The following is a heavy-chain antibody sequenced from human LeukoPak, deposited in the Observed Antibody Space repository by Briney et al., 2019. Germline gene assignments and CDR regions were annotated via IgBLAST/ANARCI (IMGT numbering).Heavy chain of an antibody. CDR3: ARHTPNHYKGHYYYYYMDV. CDR2: SYYSRST. Sequence: SQTLSFTCTVSGGSISSCSYYWIWIRPPPGQGLESIGSSYYSRSTYYNPSLSSRVTISVDTSKNQFSLKLSSVTAADTAVYYCARHTPNHYKGHYYYYYMDVWGKGTTVTVSS. J-gene: IGHJ6*03. V-gene: IGHV4-39*01. CDR1: GGSISSCSYY. D-gene: IGHD1-14*01.